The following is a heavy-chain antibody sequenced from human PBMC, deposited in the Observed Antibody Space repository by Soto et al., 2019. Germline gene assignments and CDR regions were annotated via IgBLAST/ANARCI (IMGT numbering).Heavy chain of an antibody. CDR3: ARHWPTPYNWNQLDD. Sequence: LQLQESGPGLVKPSETLSLTCTVSGGSISSSSYYWGWIRQPPGEGLGWIGTIYYSGNTYYNPSLKSRVTISVDPPKTLVPLQLSSVTAAATAVYYCARHWPTPYNWNQLDDWGQGTLVTVSS. CDR2: IYYSGNT. V-gene: IGHV4-39*01. CDR1: GGSISSSSYY. D-gene: IGHD1-20*01. J-gene: IGHJ4*02.